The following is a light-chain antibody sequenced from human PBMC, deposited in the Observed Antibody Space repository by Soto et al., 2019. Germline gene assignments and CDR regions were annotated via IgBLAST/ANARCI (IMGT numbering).Light chain of an antibody. CDR2: DVS. CDR3: ASYTTISTYV. V-gene: IGLV2-14*01. Sequence: QSALTQPASVSGSPGQSIAISCTGTSSDVGGYSYVSWYQQQPGKAPKLVISDVSNRPSGVSDRFSGSKSGNTASLTISGLQTEDEADYYCASYTTISTYVSGTGTNVTVL. CDR1: SSDVGGYSY. J-gene: IGLJ1*01.